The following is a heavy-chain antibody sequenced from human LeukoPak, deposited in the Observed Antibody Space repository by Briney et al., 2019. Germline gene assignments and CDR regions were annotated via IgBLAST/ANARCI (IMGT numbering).Heavy chain of an antibody. Sequence: GGSLRLSCAASGFTFSDYYTSWIRQAPGKGLEWVSYISSSGSTIYYADSVKGRFTISRDNAKNSLYLQMNSLRAEDTAVYYCARDYCSSTSCYGDYWGQGTLVTVSS. CDR2: ISSSGSTI. D-gene: IGHD2-2*01. CDR3: ARDYCSSTSCYGDY. J-gene: IGHJ4*02. CDR1: GFTFSDYY. V-gene: IGHV3-11*04.